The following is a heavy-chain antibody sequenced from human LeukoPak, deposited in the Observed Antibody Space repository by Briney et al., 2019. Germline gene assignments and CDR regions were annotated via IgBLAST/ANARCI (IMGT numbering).Heavy chain of an antibody. J-gene: IGHJ4*02. CDR1: GDSITRYY. CDR3: ARKTNNCWVFDY. D-gene: IGHD2-21*01. Sequence: SETLSLTCTVSGDSITRYYWSWIRRPPGKGLEWIGDIYYSGSTNYNPSLKSRVTISVDTSKNQFSLKVSSVTAADTAVYYCARKTNNCWVFDYWGQGTLVTVSS. CDR2: IYYSGST. V-gene: IGHV4-59*01.